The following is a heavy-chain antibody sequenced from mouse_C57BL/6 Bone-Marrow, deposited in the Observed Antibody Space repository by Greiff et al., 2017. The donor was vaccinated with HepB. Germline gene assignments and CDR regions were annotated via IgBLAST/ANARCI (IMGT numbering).Heavy chain of an antibody. D-gene: IGHD1-1*01. CDR1: GYTFTDYN. CDR2: INPNNGGT. J-gene: IGHJ1*03. Sequence: EVKLQESGPELVKPGASVKIPCKASGYTFTDYNMDWVKQSHGKSLEWIGDINPNNGGTIYNQKFKGKATLTVDKSSSTAYMELRSLTSEDTAVYYCARLGPITTVPHWYFDVWGTGTTVTVSS. V-gene: IGHV1-18*01. CDR3: ARLGPITTVPHWYFDV.